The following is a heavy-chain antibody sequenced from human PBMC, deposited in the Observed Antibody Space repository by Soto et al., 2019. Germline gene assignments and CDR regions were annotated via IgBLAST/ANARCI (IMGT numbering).Heavy chain of an antibody. CDR1: GGTFSSYT. CDR2: IIPILGIA. D-gene: IGHD2-15*01. CDR3: ARGGGGGGANWFDP. Sequence: QVQLVQSGAEVKKPGSSVKVSCKASGGTFSSYTISWVRQAPGQGLEWMGRIIPILGIANYAQKFQGRVKITADKSTSTAYMELSSLRSEDTAVYYCARGGGGGGANWFDPWGQGTLVTVSS. J-gene: IGHJ5*02. V-gene: IGHV1-69*02.